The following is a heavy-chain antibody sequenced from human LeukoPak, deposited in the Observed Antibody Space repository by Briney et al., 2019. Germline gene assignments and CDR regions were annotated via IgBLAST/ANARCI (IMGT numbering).Heavy chain of an antibody. CDR3: ARGRYDILTGYPAEYFQH. D-gene: IGHD3-9*01. CDR1: GYTFTSYY. V-gene: IGHV1-46*01. J-gene: IGHJ1*01. Sequence: ASVKVSCKASGYTFTSYYMHWVRQASGQGLEWMGIINPSGGSTSYARKFQGRVTMTRDTSTSTVYMELSSLRSEDTAVYYCARGRYDILTGYPAEYFQHWGQGTLVTVSS. CDR2: INPSGGST.